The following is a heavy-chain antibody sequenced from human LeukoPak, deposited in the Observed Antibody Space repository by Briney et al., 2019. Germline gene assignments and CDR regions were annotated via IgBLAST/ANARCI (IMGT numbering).Heavy chain of an antibody. Sequence: SETLSLTCTVSGYSISSGYYWGWIRQPPGKGLEWIGRIYHSGSTYYNPSLKSRVTISVDTSKNQFSLKLSSVTAADTAVYYCARDREYYDILTGYYPSDAFDIWGQGTMVTVSS. J-gene: IGHJ3*02. CDR2: IYHSGST. D-gene: IGHD3-9*01. V-gene: IGHV4-38-2*02. CDR1: GYSISSGYY. CDR3: ARDREYYDILTGYYPSDAFDI.